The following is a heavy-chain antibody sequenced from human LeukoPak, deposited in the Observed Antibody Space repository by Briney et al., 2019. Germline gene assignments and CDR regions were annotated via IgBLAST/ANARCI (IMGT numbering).Heavy chain of an antibody. J-gene: IGHJ4*02. Sequence: PGGSLTLSCAASGFTFSSDWMNWVRQAPGKGLEWVANIKQDGSETYYVDSVKGRFTISRDNAKESLYLRMNSLRAEDTAVYYCAGGGGWVFDYWGQGTLVTVSS. CDR1: GFTFSSDW. CDR3: AGGGGWVFDY. CDR2: IKQDGSET. V-gene: IGHV3-7*01. D-gene: IGHD6-19*01.